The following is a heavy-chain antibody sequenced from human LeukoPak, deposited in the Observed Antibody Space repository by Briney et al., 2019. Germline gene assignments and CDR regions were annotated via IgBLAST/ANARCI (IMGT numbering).Heavy chain of an antibody. V-gene: IGHV4-4*07. J-gene: IGHJ4*02. CDR2: IYTSGST. D-gene: IGHD6-13*01. Sequence: SETLSLTCTVSGGSISSYYWSWIRQPAGKGLEWIGRIYTSGSTNYNPSLKSRVTISIDTSKNQFSLKLSSVTAADTAVYYCARDQSSNWDFDYWGQGTLVTASS. CDR1: GGSISSYY. CDR3: ARDQSSNWDFDY.